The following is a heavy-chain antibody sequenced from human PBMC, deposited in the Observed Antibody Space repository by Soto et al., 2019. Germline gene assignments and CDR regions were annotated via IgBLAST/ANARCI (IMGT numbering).Heavy chain of an antibody. J-gene: IGHJ4*02. CDR3: AKLAYTSGFTFHS. Sequence: SETLSLTCTVSGGSISSDYWTWIRQPPGERLEWIGYIYYNGNTNYNSSLKSRVTISIDTSKNQFSLKLNSVTAADTAVYFCAKLAYTSGFTFHSWGRGPLVTVSS. CDR2: IYYNGNT. CDR1: GGSISSDY. V-gene: IGHV4-59*01. D-gene: IGHD5-18*01.